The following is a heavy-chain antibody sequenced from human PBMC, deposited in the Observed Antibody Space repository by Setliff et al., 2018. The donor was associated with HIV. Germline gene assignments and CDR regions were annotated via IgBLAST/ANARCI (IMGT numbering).Heavy chain of an antibody. V-gene: IGHV3-23*01. J-gene: IGHJ4*02. Sequence: GSLRLSCAASGFTFSNFAMSWVRQAPGKGLEWVSAISGGGGKTDYADSVKGRFTISRDNSKNTVYLQMNSLRAEDTAEYYCAKELAASGLGYFDSWGRGILVTVSS. CDR2: ISGGGGKT. CDR3: AKELAASGLGYFDS. D-gene: IGHD3-22*01. CDR1: GFTFSNFA.